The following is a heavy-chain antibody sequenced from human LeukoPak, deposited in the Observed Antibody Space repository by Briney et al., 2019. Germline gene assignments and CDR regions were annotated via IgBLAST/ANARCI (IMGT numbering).Heavy chain of an antibody. CDR3: ARGEASIAAFDP. D-gene: IGHD6-6*01. Sequence: PSETLSLTCSVSGGSISSGDYYWTWIRQHPGEGLEWIGYIYYSGSTYYNPSLKSRVTISVDTSKNQFSLKLSSVTAADTAVYYCARGEASIAAFDPWGQGTLVTVSS. J-gene: IGHJ5*02. V-gene: IGHV4-31*03. CDR1: GGSISSGDYY. CDR2: IYYSGST.